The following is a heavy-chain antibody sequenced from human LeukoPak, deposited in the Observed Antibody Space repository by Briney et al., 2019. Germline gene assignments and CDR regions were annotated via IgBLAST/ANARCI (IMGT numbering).Heavy chain of an antibody. D-gene: IGHD6-19*01. Sequence: ASVKVSCKASGYTFTSYGISWVRQAPGQGFEWMGWISAYNGNTNYAQKLLGRVTMTTDTSTSTAYMELRSLRSDDTAVYYCARAAVAGDFDYWGQGTLVTVSS. CDR1: GYTFTSYG. J-gene: IGHJ4*02. CDR2: ISAYNGNT. V-gene: IGHV1-18*01. CDR3: ARAAVAGDFDY.